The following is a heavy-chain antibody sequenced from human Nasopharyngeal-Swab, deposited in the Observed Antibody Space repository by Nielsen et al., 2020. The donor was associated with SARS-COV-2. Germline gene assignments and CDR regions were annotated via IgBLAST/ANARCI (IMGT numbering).Heavy chain of an antibody. V-gene: IGHV3-30-3*01. CDR2: ISYDGSKK. CDR1: GFTFSSYA. Sequence: GESLKISCAASGFTFSSYAMHWVRQAPGKGLEWVAVISYDGSKKYYADSVKGRFTISRDNSKNTLYLQMNSLRAEDTAVYYCARDQGSSWYTYYYYYGMDVWGQGTTATVSS. CDR3: ARDQGSSWYTYYYYYGMDV. J-gene: IGHJ6*02. D-gene: IGHD6-13*01.